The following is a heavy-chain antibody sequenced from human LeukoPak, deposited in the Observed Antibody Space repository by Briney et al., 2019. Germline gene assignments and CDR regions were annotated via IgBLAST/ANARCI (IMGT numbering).Heavy chain of an antibody. CDR2: ISSSSSYI. J-gene: IGHJ4*02. V-gene: IGHV3-21*01. Sequence: TGGSLRLSSAASGFTFSSYSMNWVRQAPGKGLEWVSSISSSSSYIYYADSVKGRFTISRDNAKNSLYLQMNSLRAEDTAVYYCARDQSDYDILTGCFDYWGQGTLVTVSS. D-gene: IGHD3-9*01. CDR3: ARDQSDYDILTGCFDY. CDR1: GFTFSSYS.